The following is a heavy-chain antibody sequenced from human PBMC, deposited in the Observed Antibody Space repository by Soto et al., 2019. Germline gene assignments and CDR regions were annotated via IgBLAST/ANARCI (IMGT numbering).Heavy chain of an antibody. CDR1: GFTFSSYA. CDR3: AKTKIGAGGQWLVQGDYFDY. CDR2: ISGSGGST. J-gene: IGHJ4*02. V-gene: IGHV3-23*01. Sequence: PGGSLRLSCAASGFTFSSYAMSWVRQAPGKGLEWVSAISGSGGSTYYADSVKGRFTISRDNSKNTLYLQMNSLRAEDTAVYYCAKTKIGAGGQWLVQGDYFDYWGQGTLVTVSS. D-gene: IGHD6-19*01.